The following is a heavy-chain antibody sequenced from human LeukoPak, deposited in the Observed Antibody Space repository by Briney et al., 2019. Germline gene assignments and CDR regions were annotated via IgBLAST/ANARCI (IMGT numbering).Heavy chain of an antibody. Sequence: PGGSLRLSCAASGFTFTSYAMRWVRQAPGKGLEWVSAITGSGDSTYYADSVKGRFTISRDNSKNTVYFQMSSLRAEDTAVYYCVRLYCSGGSCQYFDYWAREPWSPSPQ. D-gene: IGHD2-15*01. CDR3: VRLYCSGGSCQYFDY. V-gene: IGHV3-23*01. CDR1: GFTFTSYA. J-gene: IGHJ4*02. CDR2: ITGSGDST.